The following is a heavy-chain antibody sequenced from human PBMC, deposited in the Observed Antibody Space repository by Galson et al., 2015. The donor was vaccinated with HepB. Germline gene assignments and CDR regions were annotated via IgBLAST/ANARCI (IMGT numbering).Heavy chain of an antibody. V-gene: IGHV4-59*01. Sequence: TLSLTCNVSGGSINPNFWSWIRQPPGKGLAWIGYIYYSGSTKYNPSLKSRVSISLDTPNNQISLKLNSVTAADTAIYCAREYGSADSWFDPWGQGTLVTVSS. CDR2: IYYSGST. J-gene: IGHJ5*02. CDR1: GGSINPNF. CDR3: AREYGSADSWFDP. D-gene: IGHD2-21*02.